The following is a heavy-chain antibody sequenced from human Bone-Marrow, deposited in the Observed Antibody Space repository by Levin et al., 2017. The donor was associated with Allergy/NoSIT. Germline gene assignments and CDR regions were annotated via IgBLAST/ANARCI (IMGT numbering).Heavy chain of an antibody. J-gene: IGHJ4*02. CDR2: IFHRGNT. CDR3: ARAPWEYCSGGSCFFFDY. V-gene: IGHV4-31*03. CDR1: AGSITRAGYY. D-gene: IGHD2-15*01. Sequence: PSETLSLTCSVSAGSITRAGYYWSWIRQRPGTGLEWIGYIFHRGNTYYNPSLKSRLTISVDTSKDQFSLRLTSVTVADTAVYFCARAPWEYCSGGSCFFFDYWGQGALVTVSS.